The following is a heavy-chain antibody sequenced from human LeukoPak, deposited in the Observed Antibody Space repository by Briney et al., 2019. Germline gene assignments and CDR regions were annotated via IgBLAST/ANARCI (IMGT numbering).Heavy chain of an antibody. CDR3: ANGLAASGNFLLRDYYYFIDV. CDR2: INGNGAAT. D-gene: IGHD1-26*01. CDR1: GFTFSSYS. V-gene: IGHV3-23*01. Sequence: GGSLRLSCAASGFTFSSYSMNWARQAPGKGLEWVSTINGNGAATYYADSFKGRFLISRDDSKSTVYLRMNKLRVEDSGLYYCANGLAASGNFLLRDYYYFIDVWGKGTTVIVS. J-gene: IGHJ6*03.